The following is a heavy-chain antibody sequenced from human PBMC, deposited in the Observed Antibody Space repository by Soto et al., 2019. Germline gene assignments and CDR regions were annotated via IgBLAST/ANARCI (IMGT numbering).Heavy chain of an antibody. CDR1: GFTLSGYA. D-gene: IGHD6-6*01. CDR3: ARRARPDSYYMDV. CDR2: ISSNVVGT. V-gene: IGHV3-64*01. Sequence: PGGSLRLSCAASGFTLSGYAMDWVRQAPGNGLEYVSCISSNVVGTYYANSVQGRFTISRDNSKNTVYLQMGSLRPEDMAVYYCARRARPDSYYMDVWGKGTTVTVSS. J-gene: IGHJ6*03.